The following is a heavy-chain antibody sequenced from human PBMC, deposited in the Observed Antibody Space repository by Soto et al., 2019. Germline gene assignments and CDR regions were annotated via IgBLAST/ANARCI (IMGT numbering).Heavy chain of an antibody. J-gene: IGHJ6*03. D-gene: IGHD4-17*01. Sequence: SETLSLTCSVSGDSMSFFYWSWIRQPPGKGLEWIGYIYNSGSTKYSPSLKGRVTISVDTSRNQLSLKLTSVTAADTAVYYCARVTKERAYYYYYMDVWGKGTTVTVSS. CDR1: GDSMSFFY. V-gene: IGHV4-59*01. CDR3: ARVTKERAYYYYYMDV. CDR2: IYNSGST.